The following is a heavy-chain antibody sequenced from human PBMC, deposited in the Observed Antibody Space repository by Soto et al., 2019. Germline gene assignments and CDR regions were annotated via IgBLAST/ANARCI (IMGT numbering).Heavy chain of an antibody. CDR2: ISGNSGSI. Sequence: EVQLVESGGGLVQPGRSLRLSCAASGFSFDDYAMHWVRQAPGKGLEWVSGISGNSGSIGYADSVKGRFTISRDNAKNSLYLQMNSLSAEDTALYYCAKALSSGSTYFDYWGQGTLVTVSS. CDR3: AKALSSGSTYFDY. J-gene: IGHJ4*02. V-gene: IGHV3-9*01. CDR1: GFSFDDYA. D-gene: IGHD6-19*01.